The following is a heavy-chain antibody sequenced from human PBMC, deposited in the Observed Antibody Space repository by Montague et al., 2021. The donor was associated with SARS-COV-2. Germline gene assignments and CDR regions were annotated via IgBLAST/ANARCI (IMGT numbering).Heavy chain of an antibody. J-gene: IGHJ4*02. D-gene: IGHD3-9*01. Sequence: PALVKPTQTLTLTCTFSGFSLSTSGVGVGWIRQPPGKALEWLALIYWDDDKRYSPSLKSRLTITKDTSKNQVVLTMTNMDPVDTATYYRAHSYYDILTGYSTYFDYWGQGTLVTVSS. CDR2: IYWDDDK. V-gene: IGHV2-5*02. CDR1: GFSLSTSGVG. CDR3: AHSYYDILTGYSTYFDY.